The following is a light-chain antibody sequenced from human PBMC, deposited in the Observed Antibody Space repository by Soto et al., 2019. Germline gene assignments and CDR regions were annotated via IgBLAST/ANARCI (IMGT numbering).Light chain of an antibody. CDR1: QTINNY. Sequence: DIQLTQSPPSLSASVGDRVTITCRASQTINNYVNWYQQEAGKAPKLLIYGASNLQSGVPSRFSGSGFGTDFTLTISGLQPEDFVIYYCQQTYSTPYMFGGGTKLDI. J-gene: IGKJ2*01. CDR3: QQTYSTPYM. V-gene: IGKV1-39*01. CDR2: GAS.